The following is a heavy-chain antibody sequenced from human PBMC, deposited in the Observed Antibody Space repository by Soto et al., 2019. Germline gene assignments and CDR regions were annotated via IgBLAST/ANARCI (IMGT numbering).Heavy chain of an antibody. D-gene: IGHD3-10*01. CDR1: GFTFSSYG. Sequence: GGSLRLSCAASGFTFSSYGMHWVRQAPGKGLEWVAVIWYDGGNKYYADSVKGRFTISRDHSKNTLYLQMNSLRAEDSALYCCASSKAGRRVSIMGNWGQGTLVTVSS. V-gene: IGHV3-33*01. CDR3: ASSKAGRRVSIMGN. CDR2: IWYDGGNK. J-gene: IGHJ4*02.